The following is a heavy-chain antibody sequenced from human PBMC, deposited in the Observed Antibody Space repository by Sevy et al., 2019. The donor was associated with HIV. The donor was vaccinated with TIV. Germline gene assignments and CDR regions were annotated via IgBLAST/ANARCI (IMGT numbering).Heavy chain of an antibody. Sequence: GGSLRLSCATSGFSFSNNWMYWVRQAPGKGLVWVSRINGDGSSISYADPVNGRFTISRDNAKNTLYLQMNSLRVEDTAVYYCAGSNWYAAFDIWGPGTMVTVSS. D-gene: IGHD6-13*01. CDR1: GFSFSNNW. CDR2: INGDGSSI. J-gene: IGHJ3*02. CDR3: AGSNWYAAFDI. V-gene: IGHV3-74*01.